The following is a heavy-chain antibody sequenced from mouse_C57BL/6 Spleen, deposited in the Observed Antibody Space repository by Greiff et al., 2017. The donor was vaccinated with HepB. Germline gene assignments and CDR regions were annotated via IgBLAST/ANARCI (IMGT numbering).Heavy chain of an antibody. J-gene: IGHJ1*03. CDR1: GYTFTNYW. CDR2: IYPGGGYT. V-gene: IGHV1-63*01. Sequence: VQLQQSGAELVRPGTSVKMSCKASGYTFTNYWIGWAKQRPGHGLEWIGDIYPGGGYTNYNEKFKGKATLTADKSSSTSYMQVSSLTSEDSAIYYCARRDGLYWYFDVWGTGTTVTVSS. D-gene: IGHD1-2*01. CDR3: ARRDGLYWYFDV.